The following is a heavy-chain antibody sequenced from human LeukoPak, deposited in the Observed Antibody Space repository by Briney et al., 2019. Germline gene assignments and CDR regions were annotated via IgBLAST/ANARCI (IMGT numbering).Heavy chain of an antibody. CDR3: ATSYSYGQPEFDY. CDR1: GFTFSDYY. CDR2: ISSSGSTI. Sequence: KPGGSLRLSCAASGFTFSDYYMSWIRQAPGKGLEWVSYISSSGSTIYYADSVKGRFTISRDNAKNSLYRQMNSLRAEDTAVYYCATSYSYGQPEFDYWGQGTLVTVSS. D-gene: IGHD5-18*01. V-gene: IGHV3-11*01. J-gene: IGHJ4*02.